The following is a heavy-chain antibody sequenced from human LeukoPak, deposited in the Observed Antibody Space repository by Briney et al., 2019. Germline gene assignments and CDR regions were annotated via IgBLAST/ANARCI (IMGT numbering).Heavy chain of an antibody. Sequence: PSETLSLTCTVSGGSIGNNYWTWIRQPPGKGLEYIGYIYYTGATNYNPSLKSRVTISVDTSTSQFSLKLSSVTAADTAVYFCAKYGNSGWVIDNWGQGALVTVSS. D-gene: IGHD6-19*01. J-gene: IGHJ4*02. V-gene: IGHV4-59*08. CDR1: GGSIGNNY. CDR2: IYYTGAT. CDR3: AKYGNSGWVIDN.